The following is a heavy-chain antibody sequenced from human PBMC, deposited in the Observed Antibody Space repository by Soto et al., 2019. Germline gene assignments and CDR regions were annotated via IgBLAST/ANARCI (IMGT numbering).Heavy chain of an antibody. Sequence: SETLSLTCSVSGGSVNSGSYYWTWVRQPPGKGLEWIGNIYNSGATNYNPSLQNRLTISIDTSKNQYSLKLTSVTAADAALYYCARDIRGFSRSLD. CDR1: GGSVNSGSYY. V-gene: IGHV4-61*01. D-gene: IGHD5-18*01. CDR3: ARDIRGFSRSLD. J-gene: IGHJ4*01. CDR2: IYNSGAT.